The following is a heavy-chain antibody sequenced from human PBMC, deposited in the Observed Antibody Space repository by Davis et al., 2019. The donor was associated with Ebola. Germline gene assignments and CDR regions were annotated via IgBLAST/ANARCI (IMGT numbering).Heavy chain of an antibody. V-gene: IGHV3-30*09. CDR3: VKDSSNIWFDI. J-gene: IGHJ3*02. D-gene: IGHD2/OR15-2a*01. CDR2: ISYDGSNK. Sequence: PGGSLRLSCAASGFTFSSYAMHWVRQAPGKGLEWVAVISYDGSNKYYADSVKGRFAISRDNSRGTLYLQMNSLRVEDSAIYYCVKDSSNIWFDIWGQGTLVTVSS. CDR1: GFTFSSYA.